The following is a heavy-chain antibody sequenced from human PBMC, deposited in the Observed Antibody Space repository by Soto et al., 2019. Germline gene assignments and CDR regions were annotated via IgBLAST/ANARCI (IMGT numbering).Heavy chain of an antibody. V-gene: IGHV1-3*05. Sequence: QVQLVQSGAEEKKPGASVKVSCKASGYTFTSYAMHWVRQAPGQRLEWMGWINAGNGNTKYSLKFQGRVIITRDTPASTSEMKLNSLRSDDTAVYYYPRSSLVVTGLVYWGQGTLVTFCS. J-gene: IGHJ4*02. CDR1: GYTFTSYA. CDR2: INAGNGNT. CDR3: PRSSLVVTGLVY. D-gene: IGHD2-21*02.